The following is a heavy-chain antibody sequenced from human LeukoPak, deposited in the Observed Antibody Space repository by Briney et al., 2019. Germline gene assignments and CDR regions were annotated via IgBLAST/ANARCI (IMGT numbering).Heavy chain of an antibody. V-gene: IGHV1-69*05. J-gene: IGHJ4*02. CDR1: GGTFSSYA. CDR3: ARSPSRGYSSGYYLKDY. D-gene: IGHD3-22*01. CDR2: IIPIFGTA. Sequence: ASVKVSCKASGGTFSSYAISWVRQAPGQGLEWMGGIIPIFGTANYAQKFQGRVTMTRDMSTSTVYMELSSLRSEDTAVYYCARSPSRGYSSGYYLKDYWGQGTLVTVSS.